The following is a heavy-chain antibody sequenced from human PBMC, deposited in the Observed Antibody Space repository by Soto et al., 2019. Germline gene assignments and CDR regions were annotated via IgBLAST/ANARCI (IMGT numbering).Heavy chain of an antibody. J-gene: IGHJ5*02. Sequence: VASVKVSCKASGYTFTSYYMHWVRQAPGQGLEWMGIINPSGGSTSYAQKFQGRVTMTRDTSTSTVYMELSSLRSEDTAVYYCASGGAYCGGDCYSAENWFDPWGQGTLVTVSS. D-gene: IGHD2-21*02. CDR3: ASGGAYCGGDCYSAENWFDP. CDR2: INPSGGST. CDR1: GYTFTSYY. V-gene: IGHV1-46*01.